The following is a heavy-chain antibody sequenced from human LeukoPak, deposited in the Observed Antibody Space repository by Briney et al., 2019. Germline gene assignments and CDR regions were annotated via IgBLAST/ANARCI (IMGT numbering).Heavy chain of an antibody. J-gene: IGHJ4*02. V-gene: IGHV1-69*05. Sequence: VASVKVSCKASGGTFTRYAISWVRQAPGQGLEWMGRIIPIFGTANYAQKFQGRVTITTDGSTSTAYMELSSLRSEDTAVYYCASKSEGYYDSSGYPDYRGQGTLVTVSS. D-gene: IGHD3-22*01. CDR3: ASKSEGYYDSSGYPDY. CDR2: IIPIFGTA. CDR1: GGTFTRYA.